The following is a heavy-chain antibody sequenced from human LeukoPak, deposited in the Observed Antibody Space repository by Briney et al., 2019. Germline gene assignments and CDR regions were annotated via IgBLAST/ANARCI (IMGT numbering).Heavy chain of an antibody. V-gene: IGHV1-69*13. CDR1: GGTFSSYA. J-gene: IGHJ4*02. Sequence: ASVKVSCKASGGTFSSYAISWVRQAPGQGPEWMGGIIPIFGTANYAQKFQGRVTITADESTSTAYMELSSLRSEDTAVYYCARDGNYYGSGSYYNIDYWGQGTLVTVSS. CDR3: ARDGNYYGSGSYYNIDY. CDR2: IIPIFGTA. D-gene: IGHD3-10*01.